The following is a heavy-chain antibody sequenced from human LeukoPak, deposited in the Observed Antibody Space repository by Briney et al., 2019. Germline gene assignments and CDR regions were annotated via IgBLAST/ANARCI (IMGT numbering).Heavy chain of an antibody. CDR3: ARRSTVLTANYEY. CDR1: GGSIGSGNYH. D-gene: IGHD4-23*01. Sequence: SETLSLTCTVSGGSIGSGNYHWIWIRQPAGKGLEWIGRIYSSGNTNYNPSLKSRVSISIDSSKNQFSLRLRSVTAADTALYCARRSTVLTANYEYWGQGTLVTVSA. J-gene: IGHJ4*02. V-gene: IGHV4-61*02. CDR2: IYSSGNT.